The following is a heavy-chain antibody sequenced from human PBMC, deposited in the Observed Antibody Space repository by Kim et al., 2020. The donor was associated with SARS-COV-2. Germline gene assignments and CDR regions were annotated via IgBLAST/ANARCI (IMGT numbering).Heavy chain of an antibody. D-gene: IGHD3-22*01. Sequence: GGSLRLSCADSGSMFNVHSMTWVRQAPAKGLEWIAFINVNGDTKHYADSVRGRFTISRDSVANSLFLQMNNLRAEDTAVYYCARGGNFYDSRGYYYAWLDPWGQGTQVTVSS. CDR1: GSMFNVHS. J-gene: IGHJ5*02. CDR2: INVNGDTK. CDR3: ARGGNFYDSRGYYYAWLDP. V-gene: IGHV3-48*01.